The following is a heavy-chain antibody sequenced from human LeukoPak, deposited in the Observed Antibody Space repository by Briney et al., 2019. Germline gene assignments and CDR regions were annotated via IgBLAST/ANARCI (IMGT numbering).Heavy chain of an antibody. CDR3: ARDGPKGWLQFHMN. V-gene: IGHV3-21*01. CDR1: GFTFNTYT. Sequence: PGGSLRLSCAASGFTFNTYTMNWVRQAPGKGLEWVSSITASSTAIYSADSVKGRFTISRDNAKNSLYLQMNSLRAEDTAVYYSARDGPKGWLQFHMNWGQGTLVTVSS. J-gene: IGHJ4*02. CDR2: ITASSTAI. D-gene: IGHD5-24*01.